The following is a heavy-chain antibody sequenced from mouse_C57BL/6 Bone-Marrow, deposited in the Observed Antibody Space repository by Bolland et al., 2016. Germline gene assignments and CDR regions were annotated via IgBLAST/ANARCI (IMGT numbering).Heavy chain of an antibody. V-gene: IGHV6-6*01. CDR3: TRHDYDRGNY. D-gene: IGHD2-4*01. CDR2: KANNHAT. J-gene: IGHJ3*01. Sequence: KANNHATYYAESVKGRFTISRDDSKSSVYLQMNSLRAEDTDIYYCTRHDYDRGNYWGQGTLV.